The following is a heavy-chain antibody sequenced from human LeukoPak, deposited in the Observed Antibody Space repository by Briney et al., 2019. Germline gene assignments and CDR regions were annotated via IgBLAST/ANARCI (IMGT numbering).Heavy chain of an antibody. J-gene: IGHJ4*02. Sequence: GGSLRLSCAASGFTFSSYAMHWVRQAPGKGLEWVAVISYDGSNKYYADSVKGRFTISRDNSKNTLYLQMNSLRAEDTAVYYCARVRIAVAGEADYWGQGTLVTVSS. CDR1: GFTFSSYA. V-gene: IGHV3-30*04. CDR2: ISYDGSNK. CDR3: ARVRIAVAGEADY. D-gene: IGHD6-19*01.